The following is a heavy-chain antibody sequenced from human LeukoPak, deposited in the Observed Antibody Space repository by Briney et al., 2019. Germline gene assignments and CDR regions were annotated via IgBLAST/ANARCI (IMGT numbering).Heavy chain of an antibody. Sequence: SVKVSCKASGGTFSSYAISWVRQAPGQGLEWMGGIIPIFGTANYAQKFQGRVTITADKSTSTAYMELSSLRSEDTAVYYCARVTCGGSCYSYYYYYMDVWGKGTTATVSS. CDR1: GGTFSSYA. D-gene: IGHD2-15*01. CDR2: IIPIFGTA. CDR3: ARVTCGGSCYSYYYYYMDV. V-gene: IGHV1-69*06. J-gene: IGHJ6*03.